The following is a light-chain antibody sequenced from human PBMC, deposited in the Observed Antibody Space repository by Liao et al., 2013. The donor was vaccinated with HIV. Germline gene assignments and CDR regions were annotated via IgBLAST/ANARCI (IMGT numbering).Light chain of an antibody. J-gene: IGLJ2*01. CDR3: QTWDNTIVV. CDR2: QDM. CDR1: NIGSKS. Sequence: SYELTQPPSVSVAPGKTARITCGGNNIGSKSVHWYQQKPGQSPVLVIYQDMNRPSGIPERFSGSNSGNTATLTISETQAMDEADYYCQTWDNTIVVFGGGTKVTVL. V-gene: IGLV3-21*01.